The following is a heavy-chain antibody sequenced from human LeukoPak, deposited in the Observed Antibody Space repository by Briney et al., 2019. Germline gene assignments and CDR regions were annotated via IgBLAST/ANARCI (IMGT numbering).Heavy chain of an antibody. D-gene: IGHD3-10*01. CDR2: IKRKSEGGAT. V-gene: IGHV3-15*01. J-gene: IGHJ4*01. Sequence: PGESLRLSCAASGFTLSDAWMSWVRQSPGKGLEWIGRIKRKSEGGATEYAAPVKSRFTLSRDDSKNALLLQMNNLKTEDNAVDHCATGGHYFGAWGHGTLVTVSA. CDR1: GFTLSDAW. CDR3: ATGGHYFGA.